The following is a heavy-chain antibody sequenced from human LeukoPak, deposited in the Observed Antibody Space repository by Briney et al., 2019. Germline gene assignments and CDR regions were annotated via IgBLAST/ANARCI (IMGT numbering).Heavy chain of an antibody. J-gene: IGHJ4*02. CDR1: GFTFSDYG. CDR2: ISDGGGIT. V-gene: IGHV3-23*01. D-gene: IGHD3-22*01. Sequence: PGGSLRLSCAASGFTFSDYGMTWVRQAPGKGLEWVSTISDGGGITYYADSVKGRFTISRDNSKNTLFLQMNSLRAEDTAVYYCAKRGTYYYDSSGYWAFDYWGQGTLVTVSS. CDR3: AKRGTYYYDSSGYWAFDY.